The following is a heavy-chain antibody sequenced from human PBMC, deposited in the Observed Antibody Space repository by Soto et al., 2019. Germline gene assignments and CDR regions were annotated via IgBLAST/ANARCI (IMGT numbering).Heavy chain of an antibody. J-gene: IGHJ3*02. CDR3: ARRPRSGSYWAAAFDI. V-gene: IGHV1-8*01. CDR1: GYTFTSYD. D-gene: IGHD3-22*01. Sequence: QVQLVQSGAEVKKPGASVKVSCKASGYTFTSYDINWVRQATGQGLEWMGWMNPNSGNTGYAQKFQGRVTMTRNTSISTAYMELSSLRSEDTAVYYCARRPRSGSYWAAAFDIWGQGTMVTVSS. CDR2: MNPNSGNT.